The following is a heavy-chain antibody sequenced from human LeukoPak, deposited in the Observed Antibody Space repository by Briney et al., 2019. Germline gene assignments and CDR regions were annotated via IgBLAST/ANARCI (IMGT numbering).Heavy chain of an antibody. CDR1: GGSFSGYY. V-gene: IGHV4-34*01. Sequence: SETLSLTCAVYGGSFSGYYWSWIRQPPGKGLEWIGEINHSGSTNYNPSLKSRVTISVDTSKNQFSLKLSSVTAADTAVYYCARVIPRYYDFWSGYPMEGYFDYWGQGTLVTVSS. D-gene: IGHD3-3*01. CDR2: INHSGST. CDR3: ARVIPRYYDFWSGYPMEGYFDY. J-gene: IGHJ4*02.